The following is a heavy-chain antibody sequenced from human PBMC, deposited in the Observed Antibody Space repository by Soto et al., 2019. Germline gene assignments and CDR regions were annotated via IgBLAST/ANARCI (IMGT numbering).Heavy chain of an antibody. CDR3: AKGPGAPWD. CDR1: GFTFSSYV. V-gene: IGHV3-30*18. J-gene: IGHJ4*02. CDR2: ISYDGSNK. D-gene: IGHD1-26*01. Sequence: GGSLRLSCAASGFTFSSYVMHWVRQAPGKGLEWVAVISYDGSNKYYADSVKGRFTISRDNSKNTLYLQMNSLRAEDTAVYYCAKGPGAPWDWGQGSLLTVST.